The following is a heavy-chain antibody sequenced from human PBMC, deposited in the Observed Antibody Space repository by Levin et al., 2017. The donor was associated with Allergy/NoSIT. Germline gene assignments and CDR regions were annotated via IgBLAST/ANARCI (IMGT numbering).Heavy chain of an antibody. V-gene: IGHV5-51*01. CDR3: TTSVATLGLDY. Sequence: GGSLRLSCKASGYVFTRYWIGWVRQMPGKGLELMGIIFPDDSETKYSPSFQGQVTLSADKSISTAYLQWSSLKASDTAVFSCTTSVATLGLDYWGQGTTVTVSS. CDR2: IFPDDSET. CDR1: GYVFTRYW. D-gene: IGHD5/OR15-5a*01. J-gene: IGHJ4*02.